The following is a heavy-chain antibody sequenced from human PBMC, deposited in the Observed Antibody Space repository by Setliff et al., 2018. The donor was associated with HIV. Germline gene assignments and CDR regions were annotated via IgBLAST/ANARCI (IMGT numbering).Heavy chain of an antibody. D-gene: IGHD3-10*01. CDR1: GFIFDDYD. CDR3: ARARGLLPYYYLDV. J-gene: IGHJ6*03. Sequence: RPGGSLRLSCAASGFIFDDYDMSWVRQVPGKGLEWVSGINGNGGNTGYADSVKGRFTISRDNAKNFLYLQMNSLTAADTAVYYCARARGLLPYYYLDVWGKGTTVTVSS. V-gene: IGHV3-20*04. CDR2: INGNGGNT.